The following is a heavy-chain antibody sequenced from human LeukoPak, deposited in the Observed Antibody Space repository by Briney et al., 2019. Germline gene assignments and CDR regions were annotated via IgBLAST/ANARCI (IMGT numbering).Heavy chain of an antibody. V-gene: IGHV4-59*01. CDR2: IYYSGST. CDR1: GGSISSYY. Sequence: PSETLSLTCTVSGGSISSYYWSWIRQPPGKGLEWIGYIYYSGSTNYNPSLKSRVTMSVDTSKNLFSLKMSSVTAADTAVYYCARGRSNYYGMDVWGQGTTVTVSS. D-gene: IGHD1-26*01. CDR3: ARGRSNYYGMDV. J-gene: IGHJ6*02.